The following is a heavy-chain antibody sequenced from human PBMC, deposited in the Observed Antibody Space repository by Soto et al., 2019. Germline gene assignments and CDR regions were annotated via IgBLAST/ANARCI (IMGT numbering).Heavy chain of an antibody. CDR3: LLDINWNYEIYYYYGMDV. CDR2: INAGNGNT. J-gene: IGHJ6*02. CDR1: GYTFTSYA. V-gene: IGHV1-3*01. Sequence: QVQLVQSGAEVKKPGASVKVSCKASGYTFTSYAMHWVRQAPGQRLEWMGWINAGNGNTKYSQKFQGRVTITRDTSASTAYMELSSLRSEDTAVYYCLLDINWNYEIYYYYGMDVWGQGTTVTVSS. D-gene: IGHD1-7*01.